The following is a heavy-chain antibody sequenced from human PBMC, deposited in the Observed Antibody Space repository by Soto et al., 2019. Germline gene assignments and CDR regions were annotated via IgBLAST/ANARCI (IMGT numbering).Heavy chain of an antibody. J-gene: IGHJ4*02. Sequence: QVQLVQSGAEVKKPGASVKVSCRASGYTFTSYGISWVRQAPGQGLEWMGWISAYNDKTTYAQKFQGRLTMTTDTSSNTAYMELRGLRYADTAVYYCARFTGISKWTFDSWGQGTLVTVSS. CDR2: ISAYNDKT. CDR1: GYTFTSYG. V-gene: IGHV1-18*01. D-gene: IGHD1-26*01. CDR3: ARFTGISKWTFDS.